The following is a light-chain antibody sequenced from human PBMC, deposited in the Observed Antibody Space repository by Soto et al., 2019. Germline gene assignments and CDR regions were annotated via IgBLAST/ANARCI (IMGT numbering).Light chain of an antibody. CDR3: QQYQRYPWT. V-gene: IGKV1-5*03. CDR2: KAS. Sequence: DIQMTQSPPTVSASVGDRVTVTCRASQSVNVWLAWYQQKPGKAPKLLIYKASTLEGGVPSRFSGSGSGTDFGLTISSLQPEDFASYYCQQYQRYPWTFGQGTKVEIK. CDR1: QSVNVW. J-gene: IGKJ1*01.